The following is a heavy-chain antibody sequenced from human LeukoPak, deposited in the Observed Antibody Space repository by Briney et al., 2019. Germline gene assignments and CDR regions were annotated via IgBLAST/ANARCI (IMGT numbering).Heavy chain of an antibody. CDR3: TRDLGHFSDSSVFFDY. CDR1: GYTFTDFG. D-gene: IGHD3-22*01. Sequence: ASVKVSCKASGYTFTDFGISWVRQAPGQGLEWMAWISAYNGNTKFAQRFQGRVTLTTDISMNIAYMELRSLRSDDTAVFYCTRDLGHFSDSSVFFDYWGQGTLVTVSS. CDR2: ISAYNGNT. V-gene: IGHV1-18*01. J-gene: IGHJ4*02.